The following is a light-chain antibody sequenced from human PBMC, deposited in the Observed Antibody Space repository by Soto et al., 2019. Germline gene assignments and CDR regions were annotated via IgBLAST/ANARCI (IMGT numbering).Light chain of an antibody. CDR1: QSVSSSY. CDR3: QQYGSSPT. CDR2: GAS. Sequence: ESVLTQSPGTLSLSPGERATLSCRASQSVSSSYLAWYQQKPGRAPRLLIYGASSRATGIPDRFSGSGSGTDFTLTISRLEPEDFAVYYCQQYGSSPTFGPGTKV. V-gene: IGKV3-20*01. J-gene: IGKJ1*01.